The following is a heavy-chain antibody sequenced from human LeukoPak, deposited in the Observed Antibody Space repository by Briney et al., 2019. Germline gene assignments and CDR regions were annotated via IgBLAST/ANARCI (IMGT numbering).Heavy chain of an antibody. CDR1: GGSISSYY. Sequence: SETLSLTCTVSGGSISSYYWSWIRQPPGKALEWIGYIYYSGSTNYNPSLKSRVTISIDTSKNHFSLKVTSVTAADTAVYYCARGLGSYPYYFDYWGQGTLVTVSS. D-gene: IGHD1-26*01. V-gene: IGHV4-59*01. J-gene: IGHJ4*02. CDR3: ARGLGSYPYYFDY. CDR2: IYYSGST.